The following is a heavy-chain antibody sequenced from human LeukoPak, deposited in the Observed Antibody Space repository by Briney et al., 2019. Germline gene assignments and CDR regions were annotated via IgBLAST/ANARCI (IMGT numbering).Heavy chain of an antibody. CDR3: AREITIFGVVNSATLDV. CDR2: IIPIFGTA. CDR1: GATFSSYA. V-gene: IGHV1-69*06. D-gene: IGHD3-3*01. J-gene: IGHJ6*04. Sequence: SVKASCKAAGATFSSYAISWVRRSPGQGLEWMGGIIPIFGTANYAQKFQGRVTITADKSTTTAYMELSRLRSEDTAVYYCAREITIFGVVNSATLDVWGKGTTVTVSS.